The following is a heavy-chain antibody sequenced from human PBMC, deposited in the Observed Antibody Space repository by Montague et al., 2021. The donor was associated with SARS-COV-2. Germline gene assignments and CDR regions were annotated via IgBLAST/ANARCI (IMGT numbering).Heavy chain of an antibody. CDR2: ISSSGSTI. V-gene: IGHV3-48*03. J-gene: IGHJ6*02. CDR1: GFTFSSYE. Sequence: SLRLSCEASGFTFSSYEMNWVRQAPGKGLEWVSYISSSGSTIYYADSVKDRFTISRDNAKNSLYLQMNSLRAEDTAVYYCASEMATIEYYYYGMDVWGQGTTVTVSS. D-gene: IGHD5-24*01. CDR3: ASEMATIEYYYYGMDV.